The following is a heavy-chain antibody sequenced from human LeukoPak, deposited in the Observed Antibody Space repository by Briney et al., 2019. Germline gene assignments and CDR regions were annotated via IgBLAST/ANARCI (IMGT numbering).Heavy chain of an antibody. V-gene: IGHV1-2*02. CDR1: GYTFTGYY. CDR3: ARVSLGINDAFDI. CDR2: INPNSGGT. D-gene: IGHD7-27*01. Sequence: ASVKVSCKASGYTFTGYYMHWVRQAPGQGLEWMGWINPNSGGTNYAQKFQGRVTMTRDTSISTAYMELSRLRSDDTAVYYCARVSLGINDAFDIWGQGTMVTVSS. J-gene: IGHJ3*02.